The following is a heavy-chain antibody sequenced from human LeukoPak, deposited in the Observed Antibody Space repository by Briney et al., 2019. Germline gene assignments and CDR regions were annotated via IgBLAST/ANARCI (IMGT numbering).Heavy chain of an antibody. J-gene: IGHJ4*02. CDR1: GFTFGNYW. CDR2: MKPDGSEK. D-gene: IGHD5-18*01. CDR3: AKGRQGFYSYGGAVDY. V-gene: IGHV3-7*05. Sequence: PGGSLRLSCAASGFTFGNYWMNWVRQAPGKGLGWVANMKPDGSEKNYVASVKGRFTISRDNAENSLFLQMNSLRADDTAVYYCAKGRQGFYSYGGAVDYWGQGTLVTVSS.